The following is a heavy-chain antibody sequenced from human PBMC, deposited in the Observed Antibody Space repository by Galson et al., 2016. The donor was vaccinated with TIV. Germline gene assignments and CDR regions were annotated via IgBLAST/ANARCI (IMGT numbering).Heavy chain of an antibody. J-gene: IGHJ3*02. Sequence: SVKVSCKASGATFSSYAINWVRQAPGQGLEWIGGIGAIFGTANYAQKFQGRVTITADESTSTAYMELSSLRSEDTAVYYCARGDGSGSYYYDAFDIWGQGTLVTVSS. V-gene: IGHV1-69*13. CDR1: GATFSSYA. CDR3: ARGDGSGSYYYDAFDI. D-gene: IGHD3-10*01. CDR2: IGAIFGTA.